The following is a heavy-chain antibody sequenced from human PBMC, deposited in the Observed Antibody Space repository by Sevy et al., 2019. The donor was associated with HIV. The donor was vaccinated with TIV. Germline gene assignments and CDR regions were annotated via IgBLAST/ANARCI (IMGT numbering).Heavy chain of an antibody. D-gene: IGHD2-2*01. J-gene: IGHJ4*02. CDR1: GFTFGDYA. CDR2: IRSKAYGETT. CDR3: TRSSRFDY. Sequence: GGSLRLSCTGSGFTFGDYAMSWFRQGPGKGLEWVGLIRSKAYGETTEYAASVKGRFTISRDDSKCIDYLQMNSLQTEDTAVYYCTRSSRFDYWGQGTLVTVSS. V-gene: IGHV3-49*03.